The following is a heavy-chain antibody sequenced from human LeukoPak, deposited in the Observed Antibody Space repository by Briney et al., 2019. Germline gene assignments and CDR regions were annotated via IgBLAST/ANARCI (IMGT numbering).Heavy chain of an antibody. CDR3: AREGGFYRPLDY. J-gene: IGHJ4*02. V-gene: IGHV4-4*02. D-gene: IGHD3-3*01. CDR2: VHLDGRT. Sequence: SETLSLTCCVSGGSITTTNWWTWVRQPPGKGLEWIGEVHLDGRTNYNPSLESRLTISVDLSENHISLRLTSVTAADTAVYYCAREGGFYRPLDYSGQGTLVTVSS. CDR1: GGSITTTNW.